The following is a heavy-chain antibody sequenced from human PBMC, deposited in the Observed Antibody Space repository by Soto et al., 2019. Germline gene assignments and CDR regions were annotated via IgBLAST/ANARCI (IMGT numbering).Heavy chain of an antibody. V-gene: IGHV1-18*01. J-gene: IGHJ6*02. CDR2: ISAYNGNT. D-gene: IGHD5-18*01. Sequence: ASVKVSCKASGSTFTSDGISWVLQAPGQGLEWMGWISAYNGNTNYAQKLQGTVTMTTDTSTSTAYMELRSLIADDPAVYYCARDPGIQLCPYYYYCGMDVWGQGTTVTVYS. CDR3: ARDPGIQLCPYYYYCGMDV. CDR1: GSTFTSDG.